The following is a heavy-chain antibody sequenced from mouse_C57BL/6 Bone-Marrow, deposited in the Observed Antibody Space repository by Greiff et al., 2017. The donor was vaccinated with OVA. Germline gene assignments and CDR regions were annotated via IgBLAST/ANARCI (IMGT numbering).Heavy chain of an antibody. Sequence: QVQLQQSGAELVKPGASVKLSCKASGYTFTEYTIHWVKQRSGQGLEWIGWFYPGSGSIKYNEKFKDKATLTADKSSSTVYMELSRLTAEDSAVYFCARHEEGYDGYQYYFDYWGQGTTLTVSS. V-gene: IGHV1-62-2*01. CDR2: FYPGSGSI. CDR3: ARHEEGYDGYQYYFDY. CDR1: GYTFTEYT. D-gene: IGHD2-3*01. J-gene: IGHJ2*01.